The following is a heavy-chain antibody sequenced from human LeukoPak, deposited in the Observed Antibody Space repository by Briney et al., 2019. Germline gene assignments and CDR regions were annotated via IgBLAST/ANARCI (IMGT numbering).Heavy chain of an antibody. D-gene: IGHD1-26*01. CDR2: ISYDGSNK. CDR1: GFTFSSYA. CDR3: ARVYSGSYSGFSFDY. J-gene: IGHJ4*02. V-gene: IGHV3-30-3*01. Sequence: GGSLRLSCAASGFTFSSYAMHWVRQAPGKGLEWGAVISYDGSNKYYADSVKGRFTISRDNSKNTLYLQMNSLRAEDTAVYYCARVYSGSYSGFSFDYWGQGTLVTVSS.